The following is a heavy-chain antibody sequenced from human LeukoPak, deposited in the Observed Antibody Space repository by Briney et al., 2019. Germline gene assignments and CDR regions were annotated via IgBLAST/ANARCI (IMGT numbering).Heavy chain of an antibody. D-gene: IGHD3-22*01. J-gene: IGHJ1*01. Sequence: ASVKVSCKASGYTFTGYYMHWVRQAPGQGLEWMGWINPNSGGTNYAQKFQGRVTMTRDTSISTAYMELSRLRSDDTAVYYCARGPYYYDSSGQNGYFQHWGQGTLVTVSS. CDR1: GYTFTGYY. CDR3: ARGPYYYDSSGQNGYFQH. V-gene: IGHV1-2*02. CDR2: INPNSGGT.